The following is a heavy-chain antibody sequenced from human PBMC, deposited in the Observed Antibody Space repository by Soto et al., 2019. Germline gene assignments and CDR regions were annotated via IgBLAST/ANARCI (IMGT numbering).Heavy chain of an antibody. CDR1: GGTFSSYT. D-gene: IGHD3-3*01. CDR3: ASCITIFGVVGIRQYFDL. Sequence: QVQLVQSGAEVKKPGSSVKVSCKASGGTFSSYTISWVRQAPGQGLEWMGRIIPILGIANYAQKFQGRVTIIADTSTSTAYMELSSLRSEDTAVYYCASCITIFGVVGIRQYFDLWGRGTLVTVSS. V-gene: IGHV1-69*02. J-gene: IGHJ2*01. CDR2: IIPILGIA.